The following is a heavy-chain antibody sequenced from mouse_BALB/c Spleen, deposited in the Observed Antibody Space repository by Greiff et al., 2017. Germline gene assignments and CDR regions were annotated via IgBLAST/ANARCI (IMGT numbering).Heavy chain of an antibody. V-gene: IGHV5-12-1*01. CDR3: ARHEGGIYYGYEGAMDY. CDR2: ISSGGGST. D-gene: IGHD1-2*01. CDR1: GFAFSSYD. J-gene: IGHJ4*01. Sequence: EVKLMESGGGLVKPGGSLKLSCAASGFAFSSYDMSWVRQTPEKRLEWVAYISSGGGSTYYPDTVKGRFTISRDNAKNTLYLQMSSLKSEDTAMYYCARHEGGIYYGYEGAMDYWGQGTSVTVSS.